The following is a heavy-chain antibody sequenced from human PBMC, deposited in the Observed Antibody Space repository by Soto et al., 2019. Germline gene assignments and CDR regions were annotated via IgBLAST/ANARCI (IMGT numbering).Heavy chain of an antibody. V-gene: IGHV4-34*01. D-gene: IGHD6-13*01. CDR2: INHSGST. Sequence: SETLSLTCAVYGGSFSGYYWSWIRQPPGKGLEWIGEINHSGSTNYNPSLKSRVTISVDTSKNQFSLKLSSVTAADTAVYYCARKRLCGIAAAGTNWFDPWGQGTLVTVSS. CDR1: GGSFSGYY. J-gene: IGHJ5*02. CDR3: ARKRLCGIAAAGTNWFDP.